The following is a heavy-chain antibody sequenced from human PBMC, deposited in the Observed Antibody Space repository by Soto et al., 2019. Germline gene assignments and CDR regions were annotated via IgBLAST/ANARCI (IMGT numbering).Heavy chain of an antibody. CDR1: GGSISSYY. V-gene: IGHV4-59*01. Sequence: SETLSLTCSVSGGSISSYYWSWIRQPPGKGLEWIGYIHNSGSTNYNPSLRSRVTLSVDTSKNQFSLKMTSVTAADTAVYYCARGGVVVMTGKTRRSYYGLDVWGHGTTVT. CDR3: ARGGVVVMTGKTRRSYYGLDV. D-gene: IGHD2-21*02. J-gene: IGHJ6*02. CDR2: IHNSGST.